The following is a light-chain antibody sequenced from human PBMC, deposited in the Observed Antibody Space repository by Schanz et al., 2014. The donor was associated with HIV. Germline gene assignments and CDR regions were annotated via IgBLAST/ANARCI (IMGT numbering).Light chain of an antibody. CDR2: GAS. J-gene: IGKJ1*01. Sequence: EIVLTQSPGTLSVSPGERATLSCRASQSVSRYLAWYQQKPGQAPRLLIYGASTRATGIPARFSGSGSGTQFTLTITSLQSADFAVYYCQQYDTSPPWTFGQGTRVDIK. CDR1: QSVSRY. CDR3: QQYDTSPPWT. V-gene: IGKV3-15*01.